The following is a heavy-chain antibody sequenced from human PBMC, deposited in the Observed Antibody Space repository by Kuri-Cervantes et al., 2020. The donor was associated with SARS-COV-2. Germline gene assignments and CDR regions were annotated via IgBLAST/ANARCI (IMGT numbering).Heavy chain of an antibody. CDR2: ISSSGSTI. V-gene: IGHV3-48*04. J-gene: IGHJ4*02. CDR1: GFSFSSHS. CDR3: ARDLRLGKSLDY. D-gene: IGHD7-27*01. Sequence: GGSLRLSCVASGFSFSSHSMNWVRQAPGKGLEWVSSISSSGSTIYYADSVKGRFTISRDNAKNSLYLQMNSLRAEDTAVYYCARDLRLGKSLDYWGQGTLVTVSS.